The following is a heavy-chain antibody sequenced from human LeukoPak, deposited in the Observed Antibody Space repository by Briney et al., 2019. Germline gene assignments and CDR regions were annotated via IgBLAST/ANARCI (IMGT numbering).Heavy chain of an antibody. V-gene: IGHV1-69*04. CDR1: GGTFSSYA. CDR2: IIPILGIA. Sequence: SVKVSCKASGGTFSSYAISWVRQAPGQGLEWMGRIIPILGIANYAQKFQGRVTITADKSTSTAYMELSSLRSEDTAVYYCARDGYGYNFPDAFDIWGQGTMVTVSS. D-gene: IGHD5-24*01. CDR3: ARDGYGYNFPDAFDI. J-gene: IGHJ3*02.